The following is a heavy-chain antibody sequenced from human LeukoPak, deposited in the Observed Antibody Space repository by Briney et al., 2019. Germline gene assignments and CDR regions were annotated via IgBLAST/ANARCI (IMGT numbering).Heavy chain of an antibody. D-gene: IGHD6-13*01. CDR3: ARGLYSSTWPDI. J-gene: IGHJ4*02. V-gene: IGHV4-59*08. CDR2: IYYSGGA. CDR1: GDSLNSYY. Sequence: SETLSLTCTVSGDSLNSYYWSWIRQPPGKGLEWIGYIYYSGGAKYNPSLKSGVIMLMDTSKNQFSLRVSPVTAADTAVYYCARGLYSSTWPDIWGQGTLVTVSS.